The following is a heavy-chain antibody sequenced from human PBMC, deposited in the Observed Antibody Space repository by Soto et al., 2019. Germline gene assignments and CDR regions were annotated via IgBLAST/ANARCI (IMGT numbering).Heavy chain of an antibody. Sequence: SETLSLTCTVSGGSISSGDYYWSWIRQPPGKGLEWIGYIYYSGSTYYNPSLKSRVTISVDTSKNQFSLKLSSVTAADTAVYYCASYTEYNYGSRFDFWGQGSLVTVSS. CDR2: IYYSGST. D-gene: IGHD5-18*01. CDR1: GGSISSGDYY. CDR3: ASYTEYNYGSRFDF. J-gene: IGHJ4*02. V-gene: IGHV4-30-4*02.